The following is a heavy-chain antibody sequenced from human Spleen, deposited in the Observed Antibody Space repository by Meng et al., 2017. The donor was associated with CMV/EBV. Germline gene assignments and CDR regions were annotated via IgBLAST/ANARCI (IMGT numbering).Heavy chain of an antibody. CDR3: ARSAAIPSYYYYYGMDV. CDR2: INPSGGST. CDR1: GYTFTSYY. V-gene: IGHV1-46*01. J-gene: IGHJ6*02. Sequence: ASVKVSCKASGYTFTSYYMHWVRQAPGQGLEWMGIINPSGGSTSYAQKFQGRVTMTRDTSISTAYMELSRLRSDDTAVYYCARSAAIPSYYYYYGMDVWGQGTTVTVSS. D-gene: IGHD2-2*02.